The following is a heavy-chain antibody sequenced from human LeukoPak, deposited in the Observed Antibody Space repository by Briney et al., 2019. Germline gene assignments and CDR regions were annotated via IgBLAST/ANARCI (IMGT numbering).Heavy chain of an antibody. CDR1: GYTFTSYG. D-gene: IGHD3-10*01. J-gene: IGHJ5*02. CDR3: ARVSSALYYYGSGSYPNWFDP. CDR2: ISAYNGNT. Sequence: ASVKVSCKASGYTFTSYGISWVRQAPGQGLEWMGWISAYNGNTNYAQKLQGRVTMTTDTSTSTAYMELRSLRSDDTAVYYCARVSSALYYYGSGSYPNWFDPRGQGTLVTVSS. V-gene: IGHV1-18*01.